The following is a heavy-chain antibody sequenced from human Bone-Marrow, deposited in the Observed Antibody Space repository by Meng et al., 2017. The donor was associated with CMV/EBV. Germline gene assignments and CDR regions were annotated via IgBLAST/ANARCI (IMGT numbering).Heavy chain of an antibody. J-gene: IGHJ4*02. CDR1: GFTVSSYS. CDR3: ARDLESYFQAGELDC. D-gene: IGHD1-26*01. Sequence: GGSLILSCAASGFTVSSYSMNWVRQAPEKGLEWVSSISRSGRYIYYADSVKGRFTISRDNAKNSLYLQMNTLRAEDTAVYYCARDLESYFQAGELDCWGQGTLVTVSS. CDR2: ISRSGRYI. V-gene: IGHV3-21*01.